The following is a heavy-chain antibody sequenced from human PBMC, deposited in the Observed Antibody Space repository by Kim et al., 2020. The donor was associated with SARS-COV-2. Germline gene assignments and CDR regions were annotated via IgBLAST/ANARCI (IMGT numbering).Heavy chain of an antibody. V-gene: IGHV4-61*01. CDR1: GGSVSSGSYY. Sequence: SETLSLTCTVSGGSVSSGSYYWSWIRQPPGKGLEWIGYIYYSGSTNYNPSLKSRVTISVDTSKNQFSLKLSSVTAADTAVYYCARMGGPYYYYGMDVWGQGTTVTVSS. J-gene: IGHJ6*02. CDR3: ARMGGPYYYYGMDV. D-gene: IGHD2-15*01. CDR2: IYYSGST.